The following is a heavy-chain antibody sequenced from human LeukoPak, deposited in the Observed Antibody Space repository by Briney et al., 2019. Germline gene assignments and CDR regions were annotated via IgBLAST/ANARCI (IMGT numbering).Heavy chain of an antibody. CDR1: GGTFSSYA. D-gene: IGHD5-18*01. CDR2: IIPIFGTA. J-gene: IGHJ4*02. CDR3: AAGRGYSYGSPVY. Sequence: GASVKVSCKASGGTFSSYAISWVRQAPGQGLEWMGGIIPIFGTANYAQKFQGRVTITTDESTSTAYLELSSLRSEDTVVYYCAAGRGYSYGSPVYWGQGTLDTVSS. V-gene: IGHV1-69*05.